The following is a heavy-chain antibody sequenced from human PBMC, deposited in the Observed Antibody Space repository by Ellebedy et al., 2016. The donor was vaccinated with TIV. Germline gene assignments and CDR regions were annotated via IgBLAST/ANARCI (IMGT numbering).Heavy chain of an antibody. CDR2: IYYSGST. J-gene: IGHJ6*02. Sequence: SETLSLTXTVSGGSISSYYWSWIRQPPGKGLEWIGYIYYSGSTNYNPSLKSRVTISVDTSKNQFSLKLSSVTAADTAVYYCAREDRLSGSGSNYYYYGMDVWGQGTTVTVSS. V-gene: IGHV4-59*01. CDR1: GGSISSYY. D-gene: IGHD3-10*01. CDR3: AREDRLSGSGSNYYYYGMDV.